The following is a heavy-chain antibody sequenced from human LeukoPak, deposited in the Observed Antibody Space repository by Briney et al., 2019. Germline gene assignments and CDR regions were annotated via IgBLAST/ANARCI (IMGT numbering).Heavy chain of an antibody. Sequence: GGSLRLSCAASGFTFSSYWMHWVRQAPGKGLVWVSRIKSDGSSTSYADSVKGRFTISRDNSKNTLYLQMNSLRAEDTAVYYCAKDPGLIAVAPGYMDVWGKGTTVTVSS. V-gene: IGHV3-74*01. D-gene: IGHD6-19*01. CDR2: IKSDGSST. CDR1: GFTFSSYW. J-gene: IGHJ6*03. CDR3: AKDPGLIAVAPGYMDV.